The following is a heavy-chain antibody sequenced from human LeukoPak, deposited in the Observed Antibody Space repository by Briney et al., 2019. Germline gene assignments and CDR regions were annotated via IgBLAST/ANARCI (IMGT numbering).Heavy chain of an antibody. V-gene: IGHV1-18*01. D-gene: IGHD5-24*01. CDR2: ISAYDGNT. Sequence: ASVKVSCKASGYTFTSYGISWVRQAPGQGLEWMGWISAYDGNTNYAQKLQGRVTMTTDTSTSTAYMELSSLRSEDTAVYYCAKTSDGYNLLGYWGQGTLVTVSS. CDR3: AKTSDGYNLLGY. CDR1: GYTFTSYG. J-gene: IGHJ4*02.